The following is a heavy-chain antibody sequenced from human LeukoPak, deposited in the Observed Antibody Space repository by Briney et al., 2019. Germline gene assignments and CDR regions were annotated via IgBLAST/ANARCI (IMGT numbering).Heavy chain of an antibody. D-gene: IGHD3-3*01. V-gene: IGHV3-7*01. CDR2: IKQDGSEK. J-gene: IGHJ4*02. CDR1: GVSFGDYG. CDR3: ARELNDFWSGYYY. Sequence: AGGSLRLSCTASGVSFGDYGMSWVRQAPGKGLEWVANIKQDGSEKYYVDSVKGRFTISRDNAKNSLYLQMNSLRAEDTAVYYCARELNDFWSGYYYWGQGTLVTVSS.